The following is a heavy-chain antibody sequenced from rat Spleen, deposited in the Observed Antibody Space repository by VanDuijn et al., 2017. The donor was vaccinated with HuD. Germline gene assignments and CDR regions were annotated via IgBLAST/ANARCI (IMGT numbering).Heavy chain of an antibody. Sequence: EVQLVESGGGLVQPGRSLRLSCAASGFTFSDYYMAWVRQAPGKGLEWVATISYDGSTTYYRDSVKGRFTISRDNGKNNLYLEMDSLQTEDIATYYCVREWGHNNSGYFDYWGQGVMVTVSS. V-gene: IGHV5-29*01. CDR2: ISYDGSTT. D-gene: IGHD1-10*01. CDR3: VREWGHNNSGYFDY. J-gene: IGHJ2*01. CDR1: GFTFSDYY.